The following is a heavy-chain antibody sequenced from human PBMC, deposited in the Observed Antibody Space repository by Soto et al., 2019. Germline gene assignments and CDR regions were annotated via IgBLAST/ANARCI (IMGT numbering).Heavy chain of an antibody. Sequence: PSETLSLTCTVSGGSISSGDYYWSWLRQPPGKGLEWIGYIYYSGSTYYNPSLKSRVTISVDTSKNKFSLKLSSVTAEDTAVYYCARDVLDSENYYYNGMDFWGQGTTVTVSS. J-gene: IGHJ6*02. CDR3: ARDVLDSENYYYNGMDF. CDR2: IYYSGST. CDR1: GGSISSGDYY. D-gene: IGHD3-3*01. V-gene: IGHV4-30-4*01.